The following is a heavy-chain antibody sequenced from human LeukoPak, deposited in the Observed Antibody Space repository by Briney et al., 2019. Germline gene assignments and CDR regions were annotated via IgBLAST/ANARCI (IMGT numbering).Heavy chain of an antibody. CDR1: GFTFSNYY. Sequence: GGSLRLSCAASGFTFSNYYMSWVRQAPGKGLEWVSAISGSGGTTYYADSVKGRFTISRDNAKNSLYLQMNSLRAEDTAVYYCARDIGYVDTAIRYWGQGTLVTVSS. CDR3: ARDIGYVDTAIRY. V-gene: IGHV3-23*01. J-gene: IGHJ4*02. CDR2: ISGSGGTT. D-gene: IGHD5-18*01.